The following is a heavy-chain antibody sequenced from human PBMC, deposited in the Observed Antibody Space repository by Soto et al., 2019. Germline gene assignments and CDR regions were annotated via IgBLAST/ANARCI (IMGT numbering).Heavy chain of an antibody. CDR2: MNPNSGNT. D-gene: IGHD1-26*01. V-gene: IGHV1-8*01. Sequence: QVQLVQSGAEVKKPGASVKVSCKTSGYTFTSYDINWVRQATGQGLEWMGWMNPNSGNTAYAQKFQGRVTMTRDTSIITASMALSSLRSEDTAVYYCARERSSGAFEIWGRGTVVTVSS. CDR1: GYTFTSYD. J-gene: IGHJ3*02. CDR3: ARERSSGAFEI.